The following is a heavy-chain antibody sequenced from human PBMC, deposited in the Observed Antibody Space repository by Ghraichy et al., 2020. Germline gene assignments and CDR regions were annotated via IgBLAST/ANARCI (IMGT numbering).Heavy chain of an antibody. CDR2: INPNSGST. Sequence: ASVKVSCRASGYTFTGYYIHWGRQEPGQGLEWRGGINPNSGSTNYAQRFQGWVTMTRDTSISTAYMELSRLRTDDTAVYYCARESRVGVVISMDVWGQGTTVTGSS. D-gene: IGHD3-3*01. CDR1: GYTFTGYY. CDR3: ARESRVGVVISMDV. V-gene: IGHV1-2*04. J-gene: IGHJ6*02.